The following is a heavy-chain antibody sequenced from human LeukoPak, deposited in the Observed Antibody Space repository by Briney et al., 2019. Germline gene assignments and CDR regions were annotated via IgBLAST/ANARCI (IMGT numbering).Heavy chain of an antibody. Sequence: PGGSLRLSCAASGFTFSSYWMSWVRQAPGKGLEWVANIKQDGSEKYYVDSVKGRFTISRDNAKNSLYLQMNSLRAEDTAVYYCARAMRDYGDFEGPFDYWGQGTLVTVSS. D-gene: IGHD4-17*01. CDR1: GFTFSSYW. V-gene: IGHV3-7*01. CDR2: IKQDGSEK. J-gene: IGHJ4*02. CDR3: ARAMRDYGDFEGPFDY.